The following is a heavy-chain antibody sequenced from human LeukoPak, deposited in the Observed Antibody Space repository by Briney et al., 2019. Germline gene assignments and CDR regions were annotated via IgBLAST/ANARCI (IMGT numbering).Heavy chain of an antibody. Sequence: PSETLSLTCTVSGGSISSYYWSWIRQPAGKGLEWIRRIYTSGSTNYNPSLKSRVTMSVDTSKNQFSLKLSSVTAADTAVYYCARLEYDFWSGYSANYWGQGTLVTVSS. V-gene: IGHV4-4*07. CDR2: IYTSGST. D-gene: IGHD3-3*01. CDR3: ARLEYDFWSGYSANY. J-gene: IGHJ4*02. CDR1: GGSISSYY.